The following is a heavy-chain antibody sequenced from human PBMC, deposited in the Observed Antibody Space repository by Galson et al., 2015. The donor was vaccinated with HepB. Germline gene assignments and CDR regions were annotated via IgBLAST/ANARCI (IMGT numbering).Heavy chain of an antibody. CDR3: AKDYNWNDGYFDY. CDR2: ISYDGSNK. CDR1: GFTFSSYG. V-gene: IGHV3-30*18. Sequence: SLRLSCAASGFTFSSYGMHWVRQAPGKGLEWVAVISYDGSNKYYADSVKGRFTISRDNSKNTLYLQMNSLRAEDTAVYYCAKDYNWNDGYFDYWGQGTLVTVSS. D-gene: IGHD1-1*01. J-gene: IGHJ4*02.